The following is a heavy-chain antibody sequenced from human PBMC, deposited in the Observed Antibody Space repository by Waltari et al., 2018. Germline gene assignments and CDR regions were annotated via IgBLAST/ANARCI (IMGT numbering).Heavy chain of an antibody. CDR1: GYTCTSYD. CDR3: ARWRPMGSGWSQGFDY. CDR2: MNPNSGNT. Sequence: QVQLVQSGAEVKKPGASVKVSCKASGYTCTSYDINWVRQATGQGLEWMGWMNPNSGNTGYAQKFQGRVTITRNTSISTAYMELSSLRSEDTAVYYCARWRPMGSGWSQGFDYWGQGTLVTVSS. V-gene: IGHV1-8*03. D-gene: IGHD6-19*01. J-gene: IGHJ4*02.